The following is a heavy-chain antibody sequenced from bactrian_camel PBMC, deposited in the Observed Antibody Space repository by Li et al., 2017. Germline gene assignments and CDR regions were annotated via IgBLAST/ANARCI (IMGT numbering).Heavy chain of an antibody. CDR2: INSGGGST. CDR1: GFTFSSSW. CDR3: ATGGAHMGVYNY. V-gene: IGHV3S1*01. D-gene: IGHD3*01. J-gene: IGHJ4*01. Sequence: HVQLVESGGGLVQPGGSLRLSCAASGFTFSSSWMYWVRQAPGKGLEWVSAINSGGGSTYYADSVKGRFTISRDNAKNALYPQLNSLKSEDTALYYCATGGAHMGVYNYWGQGTQVTVS.